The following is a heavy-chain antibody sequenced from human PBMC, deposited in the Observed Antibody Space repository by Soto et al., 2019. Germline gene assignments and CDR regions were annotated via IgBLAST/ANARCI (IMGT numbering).Heavy chain of an antibody. V-gene: IGHV1-8*01. D-gene: IGHD1-1*01. CDR3: ASERSYGMDV. CDR2: MNPNSGNT. Sequence: QVQLVQSGAEVKKPGASVKVSCKASGYTFTSYDINWRRQATGQGLEWMGWMNPNSGNTAYAQKFQGRVTMTRNTSISPAYIELSSLRSEDPAVYYCASERSYGMDVWGQGTTVTVSS. CDR1: GYTFTSYD. J-gene: IGHJ6*01.